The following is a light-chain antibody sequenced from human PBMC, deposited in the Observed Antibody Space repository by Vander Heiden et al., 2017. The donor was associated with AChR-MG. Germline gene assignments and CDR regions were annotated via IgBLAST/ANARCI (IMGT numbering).Light chain of an antibody. CDR2: SNN. CDR1: SPNIGSNT. Sequence: QSVLTQPPSASGTPGQRVTISCSGSSPNIGSNTVNWYQQRPGTAPKLLIYSNNQRPSGVPDRFSGSKSGTSASLAIGGLQSEDEADYYCAAWDDSLNGYVFGTGTKVTVL. J-gene: IGLJ1*01. V-gene: IGLV1-44*01. CDR3: AAWDDSLNGYV.